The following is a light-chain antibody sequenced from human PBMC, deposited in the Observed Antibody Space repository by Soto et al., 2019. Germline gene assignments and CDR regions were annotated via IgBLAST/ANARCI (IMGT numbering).Light chain of an antibody. CDR2: DAS. J-gene: IGKJ1*01. V-gene: IGKV1-39*01. CDR3: QQYSSYAS. Sequence: DIQVTHSPYSLSASVRDRVTITCRASQSISNYLNWYQQKPGKAPNLLIYDASTLHSGVPSRFSGSGSGTEFTLTISSLETDDVATYYCQQYSSYASFGQGTKVDIK. CDR1: QSISNY.